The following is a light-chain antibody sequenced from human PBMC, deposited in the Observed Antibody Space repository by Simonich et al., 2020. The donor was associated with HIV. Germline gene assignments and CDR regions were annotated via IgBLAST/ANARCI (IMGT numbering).Light chain of an antibody. Sequence: DIVMTQSPDSLAVSLGERATINCKSSQSVLYSSNNKNYLAWYQQQPGQPPKLLIYLASTRESGVPDRFSGSGSGTDFTLTISSLQAEDVAVYYCQQYYSTPLTFGPGTKVKI. J-gene: IGKJ3*01. CDR3: QQYYSTPLT. CDR2: LAS. V-gene: IGKV4-1*01. CDR1: QSVLYSSNNKNY.